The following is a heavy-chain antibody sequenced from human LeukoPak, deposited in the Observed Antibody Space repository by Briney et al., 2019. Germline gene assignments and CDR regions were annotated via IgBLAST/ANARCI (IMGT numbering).Heavy chain of an antibody. J-gene: IGHJ4*02. Sequence: GGSLRLSCVASGITFRNYWMSWVRQAPGKGLEWVANINQDSSEKYYVDSVKGRFTISRDNAKNSLYLQMNSLRAEDTAVYYCARDLMIVAVEEEGSADYWGQGTLVTVSS. CDR1: GITFRNYW. CDR3: ARDLMIVAVEEEGSADY. D-gene: IGHD3-22*01. V-gene: IGHV3-7*01. CDR2: INQDSSEK.